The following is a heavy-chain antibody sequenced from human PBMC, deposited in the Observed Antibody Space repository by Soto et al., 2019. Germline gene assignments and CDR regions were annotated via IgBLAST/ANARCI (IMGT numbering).Heavy chain of an antibody. CDR1: GYSFTSYW. CDR3: ARQLIAARPTDYYYMDV. CDR2: IYPGDSDT. D-gene: IGHD6-6*01. J-gene: IGHJ6*03. V-gene: IGHV5-51*01. Sequence: GESLKISCKGSGYSFTSYWIGWVRQMPGKGLEWMGIIYPGDSDTRYSPSFQGQVTISADKSISTAYLQWSSLKASDTAMYYCARQLIAARPTDYYYMDVWGKGTMVTVSS.